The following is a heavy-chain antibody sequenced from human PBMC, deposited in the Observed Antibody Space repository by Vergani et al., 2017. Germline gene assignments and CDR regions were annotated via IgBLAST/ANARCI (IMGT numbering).Heavy chain of an antibody. Sequence: QVQLVESGGGVVQPGRSLRLSCAASGFTFSSYGMHWVRQAPGKGLEWVAVIWYDGSNKYYADSVKGRFTISRDNSKNTLYLQMNSLRAEDTAVYYCARDPLVVVPAASSFDYWGQGTLVTVSS. J-gene: IGHJ4*02. D-gene: IGHD2-2*01. V-gene: IGHV3-33*08. CDR3: ARDPLVVVPAASSFDY. CDR1: GFTFSSYG. CDR2: IWYDGSNK.